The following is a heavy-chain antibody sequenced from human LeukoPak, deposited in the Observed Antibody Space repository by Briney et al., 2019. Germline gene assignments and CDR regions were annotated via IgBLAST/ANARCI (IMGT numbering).Heavy chain of an antibody. CDR1: GYTFTSYD. J-gene: IGHJ6*02. CDR2: INPNSGGT. D-gene: IGHD1-1*01. V-gene: IGHV1-2*02. CDR3: ARAGTTGTTSPYYGMDV. Sequence: ASVKVSCKASGYTFTSYDINWVRQATGQGLEWMGWINPNSGGTNYAQKFQGRVTMTRDTSISTAYMELSRLRSDDTAVYYCARAGTTGTTSPYYGMDVWGQGTTVTVSS.